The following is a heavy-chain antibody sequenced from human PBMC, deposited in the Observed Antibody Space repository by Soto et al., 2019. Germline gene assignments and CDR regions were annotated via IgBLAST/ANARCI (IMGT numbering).Heavy chain of an antibody. D-gene: IGHD2-8*02. CDR1: GYSFTGYY. CDR3: ARGDYGTGGYPFPYFDY. CDR2: INPDSGAT. V-gene: IGHV1-2*02. Sequence: HEHLVQSGAEVKRPGASLKVSCKASGYSFTGYYIHWVRQAPGQGLEWMGWINPDSGATNYAQNCQGRDTLTSDTSISTAAMDLTSLTSDDTAVYYCARGDYGTGGYPFPYFDYWGQGTLVIVSS. J-gene: IGHJ4*02.